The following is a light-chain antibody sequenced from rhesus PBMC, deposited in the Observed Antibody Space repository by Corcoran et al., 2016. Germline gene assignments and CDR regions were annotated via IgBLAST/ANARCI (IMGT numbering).Light chain of an antibody. CDR1: RDINNY. CDR2: EAA. J-gene: IGKJ2*01. V-gene: IGKV1-66*01. CDR3: QQYINSPYT. Sequence: DIQMTQSPSSLSASVGDRVTITCRPSRDINNYLSWYQQKPGKAPKPLSYEAAKLKTGVPSRFSGSRSGTYYTRTIGSLQPEDLATYYCQQYINSPYTFGQGTKVEIK.